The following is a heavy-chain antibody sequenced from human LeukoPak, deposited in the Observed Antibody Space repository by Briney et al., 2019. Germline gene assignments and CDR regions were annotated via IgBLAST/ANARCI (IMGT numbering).Heavy chain of an antibody. Sequence: ASVKVSCKASGYTFTSYYIHWVRQAPGQGLEWMGIINPSGGSASYAQKFQGRVTMTRDTSTSTVYMELSSLRSEDTAVYYCARGPPGRGYCSGGSCYPSYFDYWGQGTLVTVSS. J-gene: IGHJ4*02. V-gene: IGHV1-46*01. D-gene: IGHD2-15*01. CDR1: GYTFTSYY. CDR2: INPSGGSA. CDR3: ARGPPGRGYCSGGSCYPSYFDY.